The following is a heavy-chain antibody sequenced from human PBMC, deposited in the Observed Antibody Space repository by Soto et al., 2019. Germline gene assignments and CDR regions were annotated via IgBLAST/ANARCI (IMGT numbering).Heavy chain of an antibody. CDR1: GFSLSTSGVG. D-gene: IGHD3-10*01. J-gene: IGHJ4*01. V-gene: IGHV2-5*02. CDR3: AHRREVTMVRAVITHYFDF. CDR2: IYWDDDK. Sequence: QITLKESGPTLVKPTQTLTLTCTFSGFSLSTSGVGVGWIRQPPGKALECLALIYWDDDKRYSPSLKSRLTITKDTSKNQVVLTMTNMDPVDTATYYCAHRREVTMVRAVITHYFDFWGHGTLVTVSS.